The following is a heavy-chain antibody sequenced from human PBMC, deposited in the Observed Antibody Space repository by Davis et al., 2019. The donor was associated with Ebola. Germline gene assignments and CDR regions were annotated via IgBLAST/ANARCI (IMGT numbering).Heavy chain of an antibody. V-gene: IGHV3-48*02. CDR2: ISSSSSTI. J-gene: IGHJ4*02. Sequence: GESLKISCAASGFTFSSYSMNWVRQAPGKGLEWVSYISSSSSTIYYADSVKGRFTISRDNAKNSLYLQMNSLRDEDTAVYYCARDSFQSHSNYGRPDYWGQGTLVTVSS. CDR1: GFTFSSYS. CDR3: ARDSFQSHSNYGRPDY. D-gene: IGHD4-11*01.